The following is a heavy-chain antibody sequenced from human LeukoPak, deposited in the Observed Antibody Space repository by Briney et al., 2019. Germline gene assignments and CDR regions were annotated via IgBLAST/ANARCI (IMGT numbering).Heavy chain of an antibody. V-gene: IGHV1-24*01. D-gene: IGHD2-21*02. Sequence: ASVKVSCKASGGTFSSYAISWVRQAPGKGLEWMGGFDPEDGETIYAQKFQGGVTMTEDTSTDTAYMELSSLRSEDTAVYYCATDLESCGGDCHVFDYWGQGTLVTVSS. CDR3: ATDLESCGGDCHVFDY. J-gene: IGHJ4*02. CDR1: GGTFSSYA. CDR2: FDPEDGET.